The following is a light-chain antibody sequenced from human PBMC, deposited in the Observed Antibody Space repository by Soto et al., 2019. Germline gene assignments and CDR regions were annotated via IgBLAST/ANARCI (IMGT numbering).Light chain of an antibody. V-gene: IGKV4-1*01. CDR1: QSVLYSSNNKNH. J-gene: IGKJ2*01. CDR3: QQYYSTPHT. CDR2: WAS. Sequence: DIVMTQSPDSLAVSLGERATINCKSSQSVLYSSNNKNHLAWYQQKPGQPPKLLIYWASTRESGVPDRFSGSGSGTAFTLTISSLQAEDVAVYYCQQYYSTPHTFGQGTKMDIK.